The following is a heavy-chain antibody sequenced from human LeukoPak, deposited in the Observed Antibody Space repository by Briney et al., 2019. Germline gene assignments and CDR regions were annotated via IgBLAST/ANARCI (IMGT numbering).Heavy chain of an antibody. CDR1: GGSISSGDYY. CDR2: IYYSGST. J-gene: IGHJ5*02. Sequence: SETLSLTCTVSGGSISSGDYYWSWIRQPPGKGLEWIGYIYYSGSTYYNPSVKSRVTTSIDTSKNQFSLKMSSVTAADTAVYYCVREVKGYGSSWYQNWFDPWGQGTLVTVSS. V-gene: IGHV4-30-4*01. D-gene: IGHD6-13*01. CDR3: VREVKGYGSSWYQNWFDP.